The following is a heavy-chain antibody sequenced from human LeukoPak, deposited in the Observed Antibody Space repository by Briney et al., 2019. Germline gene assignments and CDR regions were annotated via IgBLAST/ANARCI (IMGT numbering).Heavy chain of an antibody. CDR2: IYSGGST. Sequence: GGSLRLSCAASGFTVSSNYMSWVRQAPGKGLEWVSVIYSGGSTYYADSVKGRFTISRDNSKNTLYLQMNSLRAEDTAVYYCAKLAYCGGDCYSFGGEDDYWGQGTLVTVSS. J-gene: IGHJ4*02. CDR3: AKLAYCGGDCYSFGGEDDY. D-gene: IGHD2-21*02. V-gene: IGHV3-53*01. CDR1: GFTVSSNY.